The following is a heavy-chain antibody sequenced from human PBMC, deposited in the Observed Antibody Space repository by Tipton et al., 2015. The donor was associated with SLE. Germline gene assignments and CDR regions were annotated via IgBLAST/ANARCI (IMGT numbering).Heavy chain of an antibody. CDR1: GGSFSGYY. D-gene: IGHD3-16*01. Sequence: LRLSCAVYGGSFSGYYWSWIRQPPGKGLEWIGEINHSGSTNYNPSLKSRVTISVDTSKNQFSLKLSSVTAADTAVYYCATRGGSADYWGQGTLVTVSS. CDR3: ATRGGSADY. V-gene: IGHV4-34*01. J-gene: IGHJ4*02. CDR2: INHSGST.